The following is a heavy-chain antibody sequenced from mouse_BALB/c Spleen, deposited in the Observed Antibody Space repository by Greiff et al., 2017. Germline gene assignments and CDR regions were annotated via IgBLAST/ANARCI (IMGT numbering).Heavy chain of an antibody. CDR2: ISSGGSYT. CDR3: ARHVLLRLRGAMDY. D-gene: IGHD1-2*01. J-gene: IGHJ4*01. V-gene: IGHV5-6*02. Sequence: DVMLVESGGDLVKPGGSLKLSCAASGFTFSSYGMSWVRQTPDKRLEWVATISSGGSYTYYPDSVKGRFTISRDNAKNTLYLQMSSLKSEDTAMYYCARHVLLRLRGAMDYWGQGTSVTVSS. CDR1: GFTFSSYG.